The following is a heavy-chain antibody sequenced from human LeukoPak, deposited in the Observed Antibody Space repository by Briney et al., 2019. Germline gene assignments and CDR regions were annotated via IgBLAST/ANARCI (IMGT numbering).Heavy chain of an antibody. J-gene: IGHJ5*02. Sequence: GSVKVSCKASGYTFTSYGISWVRQAPGQGLEWMGWISAYNGNTNYAQKLQGRVTMTTDTSTSTAYMELRSLRSDDTAVYYCARATYYYDSSGYALGWFDPWGQGTLVTVSS. CDR3: ARATYYYDSSGYALGWFDP. V-gene: IGHV1-18*01. CDR1: GYTFTSYG. D-gene: IGHD3-22*01. CDR2: ISAYNGNT.